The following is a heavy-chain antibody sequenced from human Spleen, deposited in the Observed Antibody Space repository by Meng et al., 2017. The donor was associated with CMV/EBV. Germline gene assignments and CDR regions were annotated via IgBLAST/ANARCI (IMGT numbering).Heavy chain of an antibody. CDR3: TKGGGERVTFDAMDV. CDR1: GFTFSSYE. J-gene: IGHJ6*02. Sequence: GGSLRLSCAASGFTFSSYEMNWVRQAPGEGLEWVSGISGNTGFIGYADSVKGRFTISRDNAKKTLSLQMNTLRAEDTALYYCTKGGGERVTFDAMDVWGQGTTVTVSS. V-gene: IGHV3-9*01. CDR2: ISGNTGFI. D-gene: IGHD2-21*02.